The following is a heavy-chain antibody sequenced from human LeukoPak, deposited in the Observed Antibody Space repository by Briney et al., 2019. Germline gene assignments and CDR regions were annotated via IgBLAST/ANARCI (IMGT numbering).Heavy chain of an antibody. V-gene: IGHV3-7*01. D-gene: IGHD3-3*01. Sequence: GGSLRLSCAASGFTFSSYSMNWVRQAPGKGLEWVANIKQDGSEKYYVDSVKGRFTISRDNAKNSLYLQMNSLRAEDTAVYYCAREGYDFWSGPGIDYWGQGTLVTVSS. CDR2: IKQDGSEK. CDR3: AREGYDFWSGPGIDY. J-gene: IGHJ4*02. CDR1: GFTFSSYS.